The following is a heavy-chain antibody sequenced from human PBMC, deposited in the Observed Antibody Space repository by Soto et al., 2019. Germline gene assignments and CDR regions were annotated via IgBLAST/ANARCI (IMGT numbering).Heavy chain of an antibody. V-gene: IGHV5-51*01. J-gene: IGHJ4*02. CDR3: ALLPWDTAPPKYFDY. CDR2: IYPGDSDT. D-gene: IGHD5-18*01. CDR1: GYSFTSYW. Sequence: PGESLKISCKGSGYSFTSYWIGWVRQMPGKGLEWMGIIYPGDSDTRYSPSFQGQVTISADKSISTAYLQWSSLKASDTAMYYCALLPWDTAPPKYFDYWGQGTLVTVSS.